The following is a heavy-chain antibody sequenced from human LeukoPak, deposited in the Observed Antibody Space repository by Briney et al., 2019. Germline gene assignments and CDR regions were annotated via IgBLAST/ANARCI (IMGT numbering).Heavy chain of an antibody. V-gene: IGHV4-59*01. J-gene: IGHJ6*03. D-gene: IGHD3-22*01. CDR3: ARDLKNYFDSSAYPPVPYYYYHMDV. Sequence: PSETLSLTCTVSGGSISSYYWSWIRQPPGKGLEWIGYIYYSGSTNYNPSLKSRVTISVDTSKNQFSLKLSSVTAADTAVYYCARDLKNYFDSSAYPPVPYYYYHMDVWGKGTTVTVSS. CDR2: IYYSGST. CDR1: GGSISSYY.